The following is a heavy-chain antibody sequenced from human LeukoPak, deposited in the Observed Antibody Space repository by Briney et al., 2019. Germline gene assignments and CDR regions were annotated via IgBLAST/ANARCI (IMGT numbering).Heavy chain of an antibody. Sequence: GGSLRLSCAASGFTFSSYSMNWVRQAPGKGLEWVSSISSSSSYIYYADSVKGRFTISRDNAENSLYLQMNSLRAEDTAVYYCARGLEPDNWFDPWGQGTLVTVSS. CDR1: GFTFSSYS. CDR2: ISSSSSYI. V-gene: IGHV3-21*01. J-gene: IGHJ5*02. D-gene: IGHD1-1*01. CDR3: ARGLEPDNWFDP.